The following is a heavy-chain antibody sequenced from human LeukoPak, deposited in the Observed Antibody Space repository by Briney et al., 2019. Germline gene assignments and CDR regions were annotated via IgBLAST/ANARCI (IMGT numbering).Heavy chain of an antibody. Sequence: SETLSLTCAVYGGSFSGYYWSWIRQPPGKGLEWIGEINDSGSTNYNPSLKSRVTISVDTSKNQFSLKLSSVTAADTAVYYCARGRSVAARYRGIAAAGLFDYWGQGTLVTVSS. D-gene: IGHD6-13*01. V-gene: IGHV4-34*01. CDR2: INDSGST. CDR3: ARGRSVAARYRGIAAAGLFDY. J-gene: IGHJ4*02. CDR1: GGSFSGYY.